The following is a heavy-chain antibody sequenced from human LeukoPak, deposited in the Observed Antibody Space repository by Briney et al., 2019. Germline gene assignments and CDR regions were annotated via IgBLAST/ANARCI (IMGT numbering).Heavy chain of an antibody. CDR1: GGSFSGYY. V-gene: IGHV4-34*01. J-gene: IGHJ4*02. CDR2: INHSGST. Sequence: SETLSLTCAVYGGSFSGYYWSWIRQPPGKGLEWIGEINHSGSTNYNPSLKSRVTISVDTSKNQFSLKLSSVTAADTAVYYCARLGYGSPEYWGQGTLVTVSS. D-gene: IGHD6-13*01. CDR3: ARLGYGSPEY.